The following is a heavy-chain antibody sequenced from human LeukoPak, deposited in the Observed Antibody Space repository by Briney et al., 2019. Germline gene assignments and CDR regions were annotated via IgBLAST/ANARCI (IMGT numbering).Heavy chain of an antibody. CDR1: GFTFSTYA. CDR3: AKEYFDWLSPFQH. D-gene: IGHD3-9*01. Sequence: GGSLRLSCAASGFTFSTYAMSWVRQAPGKGLEWVSGLTGSGGATYYADSVKGRFTISRDNSKNTLYLQMSSLRAEDTAVYYCAKEYFDWLSPFQHWGQGTLVTVSS. V-gene: IGHV3-23*01. CDR2: LTGSGGAT. J-gene: IGHJ1*01.